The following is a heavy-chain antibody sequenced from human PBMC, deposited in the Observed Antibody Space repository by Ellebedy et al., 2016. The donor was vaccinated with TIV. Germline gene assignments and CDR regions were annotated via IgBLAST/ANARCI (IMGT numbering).Heavy chain of an antibody. CDR3: TGRSTQGEI. V-gene: IGHV5-51*01. J-gene: IGHJ3*02. CDR2: IYPGDSDT. Sequence: ASVKVSCKGSGYSFTSYWIGWVRQTPGKGLEWMGIIYPGDSDTRYSPSFQGQVTIPADKSISTAYLQWSSLKASDPATYYCTGRSTQGEIWGPGTMVTVSS. D-gene: IGHD3-16*01. CDR1: GYSFTSYW.